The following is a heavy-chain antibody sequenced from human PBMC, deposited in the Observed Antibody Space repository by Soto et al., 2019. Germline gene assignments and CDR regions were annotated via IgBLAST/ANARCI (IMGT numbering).Heavy chain of an antibody. Sequence: ASVKVSCKASGYTFTGYYVHWVRQAPGQGLEWMGWINPNSGDTYLAQRFQGRVTMNRDTSIGTAYMELRGLTSDDTAEYYCAKGGAIVSAGTRVYLYNAMDVWGQGTTVTVSS. V-gene: IGHV1-2*02. CDR2: INPNSGDT. CDR1: GYTFTGYY. J-gene: IGHJ6*02. CDR3: AKGGAIVSAGTRVYLYNAMDV. D-gene: IGHD1-26*01.